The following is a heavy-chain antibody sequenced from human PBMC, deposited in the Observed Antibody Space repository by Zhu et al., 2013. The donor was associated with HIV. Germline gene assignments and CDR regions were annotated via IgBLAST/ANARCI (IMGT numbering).Heavy chain of an antibody. D-gene: IGHD7-27*01. Sequence: QVHLVQSGAETKQPGASVKVSCKTSGYTFTDHYLHWVRQAPGQGLEWMGWIKPDSGFTNYAQMFQGRITLTRDVSLSTIFMELASLTSDDTAVYYCARDHDWGADFWGQGDPGHRSP. V-gene: IGHV1-2*02. CDR2: IKPDSGFT. J-gene: IGHJ4*02. CDR1: GYTFTDHY. CDR3: ARDHDWGADF.